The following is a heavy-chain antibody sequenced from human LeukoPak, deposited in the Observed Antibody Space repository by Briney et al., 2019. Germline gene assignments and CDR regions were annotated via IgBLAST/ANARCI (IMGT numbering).Heavy chain of an antibody. D-gene: IGHD3-16*02. CDR2: ISGSGGST. CDR3: AKVSDYAWGSYRYPFDN. V-gene: IGHV3-23*01. J-gene: IGHJ5*02. CDR1: GFTFSSYA. Sequence: GGTLRLSCAASGFTFSSYAMSWVRQAPGKGLEWVSAISGSGGSTYYADSVKGRFTISRDNSKDTLYLQMNSLRAEDTAVYYCAKVSDYAWGSYRYPFDNWGQGTLVIVSS.